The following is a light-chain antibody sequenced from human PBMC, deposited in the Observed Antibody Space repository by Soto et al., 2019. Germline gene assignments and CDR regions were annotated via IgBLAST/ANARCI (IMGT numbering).Light chain of an antibody. CDR2: SAS. J-gene: IGKJ2*01. CDR3: QQYGSSSYT. Sequence: EIVLTQSPGTLSLSPGERATLSCRASQSVSSTYLAWYQQNPGQAPRLLIYSASSRATGIPDRFSGSGSGTDFTLTISRLEPEEFAVYFCQQYGSSSYTFGQGTKLEIK. V-gene: IGKV3-20*01. CDR1: QSVSSTY.